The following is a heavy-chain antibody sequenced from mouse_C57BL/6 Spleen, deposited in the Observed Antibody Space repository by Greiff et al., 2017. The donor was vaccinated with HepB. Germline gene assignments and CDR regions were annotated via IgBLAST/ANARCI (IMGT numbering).Heavy chain of an antibody. J-gene: IGHJ1*03. V-gene: IGHV1-50*01. CDR1: GYTFTSYW. CDR2: IDPSDSYT. Sequence: QVHVKQPGAELVKPGASVKLSCKASGYTFTSYWMQWVKQRPGQGLEWIGEIDPSDSYTNYNQKFKGKATLTVDTSSSTAYMQLSSLTSEDSAVYYCARSRDWYFDVWGTGTTVTVSS. CDR3: ARSRDWYFDV.